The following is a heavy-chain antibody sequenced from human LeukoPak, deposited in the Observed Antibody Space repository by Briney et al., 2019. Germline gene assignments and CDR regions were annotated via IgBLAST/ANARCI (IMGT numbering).Heavy chain of an antibody. J-gene: IGHJ5*02. CDR2: INSDGSST. V-gene: IGHV3-74*01. CDR3: ARGSIAARWENWFDP. D-gene: IGHD6-6*01. CDR1: GFTFSSYW. Sequence: PGGSLRLSCAASGFTFSSYWMHWVRQAPGKGLVWVSRINSDGSSTSYADSVKGRFTISRDNAKNTLYLQMNSLRAEDTAVYYCARGSIAARWENWFDPWGQGTLATVSS.